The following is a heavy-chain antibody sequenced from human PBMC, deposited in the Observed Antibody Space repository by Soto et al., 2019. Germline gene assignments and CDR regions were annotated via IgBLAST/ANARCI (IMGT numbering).Heavy chain of an antibody. Sequence: EVQLVDSGGGLVKPGGSLRLSCEASGFSVSNAWMNWVRQAPGKGLEWVGRIKTRDEGETTNYAAPVKGRFTISRDDSKNTLYLQMNSLKTEDTAVYYCTTGSVEGFWGQGTTLTVSS. V-gene: IGHV3-15*07. CDR2: IKTRDEGETT. CDR1: GFSVSNAW. J-gene: IGHJ6*02. D-gene: IGHD2-15*01. CDR3: TTGSVEGF.